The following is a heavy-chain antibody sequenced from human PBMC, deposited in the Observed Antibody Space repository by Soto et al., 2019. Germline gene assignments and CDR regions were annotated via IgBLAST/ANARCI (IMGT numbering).Heavy chain of an antibody. D-gene: IGHD3-22*01. CDR1: GFTFSDYY. J-gene: IGHJ4*02. V-gene: IGHV3-11*01. Sequence: LRLSCAASGFTFSDYYMSWIRQAPGKGLEWVSYISSSGSTIYYADSVKGRFTISRDNAKNSLYLQMNSLRAEDTAVYYCARTYYYDSSGYYWESYYFDYWGQGTLVTVSS. CDR2: ISSSGSTI. CDR3: ARTYYYDSSGYYWESYYFDY.